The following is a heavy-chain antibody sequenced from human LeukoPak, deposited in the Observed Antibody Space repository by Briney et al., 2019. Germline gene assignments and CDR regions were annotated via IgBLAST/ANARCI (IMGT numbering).Heavy chain of an antibody. J-gene: IGHJ4*02. Sequence: PSETLSLTCTVSGYSISSGYYWGWIRQSPGRGLEWIGSIYHSGSTYEKPSLKSRLTISVDTPKNQFFLKLSSVTAADTAVYYCARDLSAVGVTGFDYWGQGTLVTVSS. V-gene: IGHV4-38-2*02. CDR3: ARDLSAVGVTGFDY. D-gene: IGHD1-26*01. CDR2: IYHSGST. CDR1: GYSISSGYY.